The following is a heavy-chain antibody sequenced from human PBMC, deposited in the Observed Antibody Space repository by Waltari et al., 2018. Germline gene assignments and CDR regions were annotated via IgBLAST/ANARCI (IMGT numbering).Heavy chain of an antibody. J-gene: IGHJ4*02. CDR1: GYFLPNFA. CDR2: ISTASGNP. Sequence: HVQLVQSGSELKKPGASVKISCQASGYFLPNFAVDWVRQAPGQGLEWMGWISTASGNPKYARDFTGRFVFSLDTSVSTAYLQITSLKAEDTALYFCARDRVVGATDWGYWGQGTLVTVST. V-gene: IGHV7-4-1*02. CDR3: ARDRVVGATDWGY. D-gene: IGHD1-26*01.